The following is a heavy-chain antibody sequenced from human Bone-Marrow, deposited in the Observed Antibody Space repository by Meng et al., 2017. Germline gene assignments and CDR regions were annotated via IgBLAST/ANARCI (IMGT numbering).Heavy chain of an antibody. CDR3: ARVDYGLTFDI. J-gene: IGHJ3*02. Sequence: SETLSLTCAVYGGSFSGYYWSWIRQPPGKGLEWIGEINHSGTTHYNPSLRGRVTISVDTSKNQFSLKLSSVTAADTAVYYCARVDYGLTFDIWGQGTMVTVSS. D-gene: IGHD4-17*01. V-gene: IGHV4-34*01. CDR2: INHSGTT. CDR1: GGSFSGYY.